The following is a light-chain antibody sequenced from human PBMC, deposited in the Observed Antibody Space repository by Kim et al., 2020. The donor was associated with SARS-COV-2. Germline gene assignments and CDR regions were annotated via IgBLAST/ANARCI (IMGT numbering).Light chain of an antibody. CDR3: QAWDSSTVV. J-gene: IGLJ2*01. V-gene: IGLV3-1*01. CDR2: QDS. CDR1: KLGDKY. Sequence: GSPGQTASITCSGDKLGDKYVCWYQQKPGQSPVVVIHQDSKRPSGIPERFSGSNSGNTATLTISGTQAMDEADYYCQAWDSSTVVFGGGTQLTVL.